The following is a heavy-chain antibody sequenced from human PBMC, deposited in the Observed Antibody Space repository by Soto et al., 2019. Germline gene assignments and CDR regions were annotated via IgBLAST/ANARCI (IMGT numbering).Heavy chain of an antibody. CDR3: ARDFWSGEYYFFDL. V-gene: IGHV4-59*11. Sequence: QPQMQESGPGLVKPSETLSLICTVSGDYIRNHYWSWIRQAPGRGLEWIGSVFHSGNTTYSPSLKGRVTLSVDTSKDQFSLRLNSVTAADTAIYYCARDFWSGEYYFFDLWGRGTLVTVSS. CDR2: VFHSGNT. CDR1: GDYIRNHY. J-gene: IGHJ2*01. D-gene: IGHD3-3*01.